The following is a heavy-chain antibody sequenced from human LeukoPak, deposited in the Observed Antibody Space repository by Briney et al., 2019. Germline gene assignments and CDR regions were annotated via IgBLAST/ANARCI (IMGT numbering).Heavy chain of an antibody. CDR3: ARDRPHSYGSSIDY. CDR2: ISYDGSNK. D-gene: IGHD5-18*01. Sequence: GGSLRLSCAASGFTFSSYAMHWVRQAPGKGLEWVAVISYDGSNKYYADSVKGRFTISRDNSKNTLYLQINSLRAEDTAVYYCARDRPHSYGSSIDYWGQGTLVTVSS. CDR1: GFTFSSYA. J-gene: IGHJ4*02. V-gene: IGHV3-30*04.